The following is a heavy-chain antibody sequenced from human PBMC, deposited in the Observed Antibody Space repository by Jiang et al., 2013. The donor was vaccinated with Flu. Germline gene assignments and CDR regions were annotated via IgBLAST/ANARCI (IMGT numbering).Heavy chain of an antibody. D-gene: IGHD6-19*01. CDR2: INPSGGST. J-gene: IGHJ4*02. CDR3: ARAARQQQWLVQSDY. V-gene: IGHV1-46*01. CDR1: GYTFTSYY. Sequence: GAEVKKPGASVKVSCKASGYTFTSYYMHWVRQAPGQGLEWMGIINPSGGSTSYAQKFQGRVTMTRDTSTSTVYMELSSLRSEDTAVYYCARAARQQQWLVQSDYWGQGTLVTVSS.